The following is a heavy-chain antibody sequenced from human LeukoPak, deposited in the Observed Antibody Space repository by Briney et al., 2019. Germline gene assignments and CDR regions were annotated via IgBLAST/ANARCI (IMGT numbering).Heavy chain of an antibody. CDR3: ARAPKYCSSTSCYYWFDP. Sequence: ASVKVSCKASGYTFTSYGISWVRQAPGQGLEWMGWISAYNGNTNYAQKLQGRVTMTTDTSTSTAYMELRSLRSDDTAVYYCARAPKYCSSTSCYYWFDPWGQGTLVTVSS. CDR1: GYTFTSYG. V-gene: IGHV1-18*01. J-gene: IGHJ5*02. D-gene: IGHD2-2*01. CDR2: ISAYNGNT.